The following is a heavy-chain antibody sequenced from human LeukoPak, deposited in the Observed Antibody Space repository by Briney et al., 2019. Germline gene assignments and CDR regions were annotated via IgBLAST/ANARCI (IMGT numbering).Heavy chain of an antibody. J-gene: IGHJ4*02. CDR3: AKDRAPSQYYYDSSGYSY. V-gene: IGHV3-23*01. D-gene: IGHD3-22*01. CDR2: ISGSGGST. CDR1: GFTFSSYA. Sequence: GGSLRLSCAASGFTFSSYAMSWVRQAPGKGLEWVSAISGSGGSTYYADSVKGRFTISRDNYKNTLYLQMNSLRAEDTAVYYCAKDRAPSQYYYDSSGYSYWGQGTLVTVSS.